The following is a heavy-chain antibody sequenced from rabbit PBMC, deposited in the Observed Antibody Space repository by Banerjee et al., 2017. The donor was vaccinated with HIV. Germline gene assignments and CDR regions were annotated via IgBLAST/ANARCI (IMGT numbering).Heavy chain of an antibody. Sequence: QLKESGGGLVQPGGSLKLSCKASKFDFSSYYMSWVRQAPGKGLEWIGYIEPVFGSTGYASWVNGRFTISSHNAQNTLYLQLNSLTAADTATYFCARGGYGAYGYGMWGPGTLVTVS. D-gene: IGHD6-1*01. CDR2: IEPVFGST. J-gene: IGHJ4*01. CDR3: ARGGYGAYGYGM. V-gene: IGHV1S7*01. CDR1: KFDFSSYY.